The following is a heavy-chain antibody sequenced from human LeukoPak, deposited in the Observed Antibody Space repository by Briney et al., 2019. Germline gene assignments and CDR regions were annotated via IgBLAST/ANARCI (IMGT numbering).Heavy chain of an antibody. V-gene: IGHV1-2*02. CDR1: GYTFTGYY. J-gene: IGHJ4*02. D-gene: IGHD4-23*01. CDR3: ARDLYGGTSATFDY. Sequence: ASVKVSCKAYGYTFTGYYMHWVRQAPGQGLEWMGWINPNSGGTYYAQKFQGRVTMTSDTSISTAYMELSRLRSDNTAVYYCARDLYGGTSATFDYWGQGTLVTVSS. CDR2: INPNSGGT.